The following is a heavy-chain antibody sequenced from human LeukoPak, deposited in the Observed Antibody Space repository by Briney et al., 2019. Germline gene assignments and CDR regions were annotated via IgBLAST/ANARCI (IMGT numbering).Heavy chain of an antibody. CDR1: GFSLSNFQ. Sequence: PGRSLRLSCVASGFSLSNFQMYWVRQAPGKGLGWVSIISLDGSTEFYADSVKGRFTISRDTASNTMHLEMNNLRIEDTAVYYCMRDYMGWFDPWGQGSLVTVSS. CDR3: MRDYMGWFDP. J-gene: IGHJ5*02. D-gene: IGHD3-10*01. CDR2: ISLDGSTE. V-gene: IGHV3-30-3*01.